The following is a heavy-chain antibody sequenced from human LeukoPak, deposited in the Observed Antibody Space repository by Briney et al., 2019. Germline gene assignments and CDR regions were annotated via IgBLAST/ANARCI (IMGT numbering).Heavy chain of an antibody. D-gene: IGHD2-8*01. CDR2: ISLSGLT. V-gene: IGHV4-4*02. CDR1: GGSITSTNW. CDR3: SGENGAFSPFGY. J-gene: IGHJ4*02. Sequence: PSGTLSLTCGVSGGSITSTNWWSWVRQPPGQGLEWIGEISLSGLTNYNPSLKSRVTMALDKSKNHLSLNLTSVTAADTAVYYCSGENGAFSPFGYWGQGTLVTVPS.